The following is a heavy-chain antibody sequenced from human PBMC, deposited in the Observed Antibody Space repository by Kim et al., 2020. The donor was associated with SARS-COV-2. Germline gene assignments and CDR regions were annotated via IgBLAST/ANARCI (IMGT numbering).Heavy chain of an antibody. V-gene: IGHV4-34*01. J-gene: IGHJ4*02. Sequence: SETLSLTCAVYGGSFSGYYWSWIRQPPGKGLEWIGEINHSGSTNYNPSLKSRVTISVDTSKNQFSLKLSSVTAADTAVYYCARDYGSGSYYLPVFDYWGQGTLVTVSS. CDR2: INHSGST. D-gene: IGHD3-10*01. CDR3: ARDYGSGSYYLPVFDY. CDR1: GGSFSGYY.